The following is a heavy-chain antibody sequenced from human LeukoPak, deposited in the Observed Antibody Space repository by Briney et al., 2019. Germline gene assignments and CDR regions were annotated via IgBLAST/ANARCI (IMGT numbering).Heavy chain of an antibody. CDR2: IYYSGIT. Sequence: SETLSLTCTVSGDSIITSSYYWGWIRQPPGKGLEWLGSIYYSGITHYNPSLKRRVTIYVDTSRNQFSLHLYSVTAADTAVFYCVRSDYYDYRQIDIWGQGTLVTVSS. CDR3: VRSDYYDYRQIDI. D-gene: IGHD3-22*01. J-gene: IGHJ4*02. CDR1: GDSIITSSYY. V-gene: IGHV4-39*01.